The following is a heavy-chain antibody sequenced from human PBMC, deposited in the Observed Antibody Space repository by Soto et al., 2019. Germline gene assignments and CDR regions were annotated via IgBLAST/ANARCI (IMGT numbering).Heavy chain of an antibody. CDR2: IYYSGST. CDR3: ATHSPRDDSSALEAFDI. D-gene: IGHD3-22*01. CDR1: GGSISSSSYY. Sequence: QLQLQESGPGLVKPSETLSLTCTVSGGSISSSSYYWGWIRQPPGKGLEWIGSIYYSGSTYYNPSLKSRVTISVDTSKNQFSLKLSSVTAADTAVYYCATHSPRDDSSALEAFDIWGQGTMVTVSS. J-gene: IGHJ3*02. V-gene: IGHV4-39*01.